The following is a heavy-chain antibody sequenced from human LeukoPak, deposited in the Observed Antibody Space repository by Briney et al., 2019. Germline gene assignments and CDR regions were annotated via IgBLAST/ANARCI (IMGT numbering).Heavy chain of an antibody. CDR3: ARGLYGSGSSRYYYYMDV. J-gene: IGHJ6*03. Sequence: ETLSLTCAVYGGSFSGYYWSWIRQPPGKGLEWIGEINHSGSTNYNPSLKSRVTISVDTSKNQFSLKLSSVTAADTAVYYCARGLYGSGSSRYYYYMDVRGKGTTVTVSS. V-gene: IGHV4-34*01. CDR1: GGSFSGYY. D-gene: IGHD3-10*01. CDR2: INHSGST.